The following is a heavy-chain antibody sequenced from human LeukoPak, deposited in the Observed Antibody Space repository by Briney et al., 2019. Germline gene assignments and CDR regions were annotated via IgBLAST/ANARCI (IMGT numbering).Heavy chain of an antibody. CDR1: GFTFSSYS. V-gene: IGHV3-48*02. Sequence: GGSLRLSCAASGFTFSSYSMNWVRQAPGKGLEWVSYISGSSNTIYYADSVKGRFTISRDNAKNSLYLQMNSLRDEDTSVYYSARDSFWAFDYWGQGTLVTVSS. CDR2: ISGSSNTI. CDR3: ARDSFWAFDY. J-gene: IGHJ4*02. D-gene: IGHD3-16*01.